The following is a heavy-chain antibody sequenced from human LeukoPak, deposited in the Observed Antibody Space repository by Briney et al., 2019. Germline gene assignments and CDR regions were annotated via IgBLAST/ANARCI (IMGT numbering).Heavy chain of an antibody. Sequence: PSETLSLTCTVAGGSISNYYWSWIRQPAGKGLGWIGNIYYTGTAYHNPSLKRRVTISLDTSKSHFSLNLSSVTAADTAIYYCARLRFYYDSSGYNYFDYWGPGTLITVSS. V-gene: IGHV4-59*12. CDR2: IYYTGTA. CDR3: ARLRFYYDSSGYNYFDY. CDR1: GGSISNYY. D-gene: IGHD3-22*01. J-gene: IGHJ4*02.